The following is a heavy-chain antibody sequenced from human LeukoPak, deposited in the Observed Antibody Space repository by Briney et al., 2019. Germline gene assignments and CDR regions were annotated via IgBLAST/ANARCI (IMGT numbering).Heavy chain of an antibody. J-gene: IGHJ5*02. Sequence: PSETLSVTCTVSGGSISSSSYYWGWIRQPPGKGLEWIGSIYYSGSTYYNPSLKSRVTISVDTSKNQFSLKLSSVTAADTAVYYCASWYEQQLIPWGQGTLVTVSS. CDR2: IYYSGST. V-gene: IGHV4-39*07. D-gene: IGHD6-13*01. CDR3: ASWYEQQLIP. CDR1: GGSISSSSYY.